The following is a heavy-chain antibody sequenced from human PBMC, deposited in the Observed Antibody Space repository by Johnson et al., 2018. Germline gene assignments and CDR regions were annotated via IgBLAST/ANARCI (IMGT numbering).Heavy chain of an antibody. J-gene: IGHJ6*02. Sequence: QVQLVQSGAEVKKPGSSVKVSCKASGGTFSNYGISWVREAPGQGLEWMGGVIPIFETVNYAQKFQGRGTITADESTGPAQMGLSNLRSEDTAVYYCARDKGVYFTSITCPSDPPDYYYGMDVWGQGTTVTVSS. CDR3: ARDKGVYFTSITCPSDPPDYYYGMDV. CDR2: VIPIFETV. D-gene: IGHD2/OR15-2a*01. CDR1: GGTFSNYG. V-gene: IGHV1-69*12.